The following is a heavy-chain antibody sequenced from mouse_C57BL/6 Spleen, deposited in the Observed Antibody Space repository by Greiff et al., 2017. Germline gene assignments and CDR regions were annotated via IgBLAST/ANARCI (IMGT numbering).Heavy chain of an antibody. J-gene: IGHJ2*01. CDR1: GYTFTSYW. V-gene: IGHV1-64*01. D-gene: IGHD3-3*01. Sequence: VQLQQPGAELVKPGASVKLSCKASGYTFTSYWIHWVKQRPGQGLEWIGMIHPNCGSTNYNEKFKNKATLTVDKSSSTAYMQLSSLTSEDSAVYYCASRQLGHPYYFDYWGQGTTLTVSS. CDR3: ASRQLGHPYYFDY. CDR2: IHPNCGST.